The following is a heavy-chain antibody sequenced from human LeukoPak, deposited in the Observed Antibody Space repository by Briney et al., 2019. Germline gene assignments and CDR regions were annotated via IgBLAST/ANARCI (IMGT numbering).Heavy chain of an antibody. Sequence: ASVKVSCKASGYTFTSYGISWVRQAPGQGLEWMGWISAYNGNTNYAQKLQGRVTMTTDTSTSTAYMELRSLRSDDTAVYYCAAGLSAAGTFRLLDYYYYSMDVWGQGTTVTVSS. V-gene: IGHV1-18*01. CDR1: GYTFTSYG. CDR2: ISAYNGNT. CDR3: AAGLSAAGTFRLLDYYYYSMDV. D-gene: IGHD6-13*01. J-gene: IGHJ6*02.